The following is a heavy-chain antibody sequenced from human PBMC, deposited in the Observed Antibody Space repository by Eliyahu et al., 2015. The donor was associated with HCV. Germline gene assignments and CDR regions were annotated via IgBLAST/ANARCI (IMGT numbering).Heavy chain of an antibody. J-gene: IGHJ1*01. D-gene: IGHD3-22*01. Sequence: QVQLVESGGGVVQPGXSLRLSCXASGFGFSXYXXXWVRQGPGKGLGWVALISYDGGEVYYADSVKGRFTISRDNSENKLYLTMNSLTNDDTAVYYCAKDEAIGEGQSRGFYEEYFKYXGQGTLVAVSS. V-gene: IGHV3-30*18. CDR1: GFGFSXYX. CDR2: ISYDGGEV. CDR3: AKDEAIGEGQSRGFYEEYFKY.